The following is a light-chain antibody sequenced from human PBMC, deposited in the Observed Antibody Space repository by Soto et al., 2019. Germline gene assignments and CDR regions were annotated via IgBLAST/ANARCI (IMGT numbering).Light chain of an antibody. CDR2: RAS. V-gene: IGKV1-8*01. Sequence: AIRMTQSPSSFSASTGDRVTITCRATQGISNYLAWYQQKPGRAPKLLIYRASVLESGVPSRFIGGGSGTNFIHTISSLQSEDFATYYCQQYNSFPQTFGQGTKLEIK. CDR3: QQYNSFPQT. J-gene: IGKJ2*01. CDR1: QGISNY.